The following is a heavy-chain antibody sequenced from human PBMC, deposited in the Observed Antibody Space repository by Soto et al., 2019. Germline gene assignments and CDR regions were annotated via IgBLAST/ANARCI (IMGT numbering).Heavy chain of an antibody. CDR3: ERAFCGGDCADDYLYYALDG. D-gene: IGHD2-21*02. CDR2: IYYSGNT. V-gene: IGHV4-61*01. Sequence: SETLALTCTVSGVSVSSRSHYLRWIRQPPGKGPEWIGYIYYSGNTKYNPSLRSRVTISVDTSKNQFSLKVSSVTAADKEIYYCERAFCGGDCADDYLYYALDGWCQGNPVAVSS. J-gene: IGHJ6*02. CDR1: GVSVSSRSHY.